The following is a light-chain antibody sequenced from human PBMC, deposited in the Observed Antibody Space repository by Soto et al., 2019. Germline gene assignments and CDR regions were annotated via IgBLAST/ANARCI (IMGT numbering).Light chain of an antibody. J-gene: IGLJ3*02. CDR1: SSNLGAGYD. CDR2: ANN. CDR3: QSYDNSLSGSWV. V-gene: IGLV1-40*01. Sequence: QSVLTQPPSVSGAPGQGVTISCTGSSSNLGAGYDVHWYQQLPGAAPKLLIYANNKRPSGVLDRFSGSKSGTSASLAITGLQAEDEADYYCQSYDNSLSGSWVFGGGTKLTV.